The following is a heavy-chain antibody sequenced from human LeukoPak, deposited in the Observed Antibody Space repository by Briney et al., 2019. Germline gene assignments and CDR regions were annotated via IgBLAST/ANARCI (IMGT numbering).Heavy chain of an antibody. Sequence: SGGSLRLSCSASGFTFSNYDMNWVRQAPGKGLEWLSCITGGSEIMCYADSVKGRFTISRDNAKNSLYLQMSSLGAEDTAVYYCARSFSFQSDSNYPYFISWGQGTLVAVSA. CDR2: ITGGSEIM. CDR3: ARSFSFQSDSNYPYFIS. J-gene: IGHJ4*02. D-gene: IGHD1-7*01. CDR1: GFTFSNYD. V-gene: IGHV3-48*03.